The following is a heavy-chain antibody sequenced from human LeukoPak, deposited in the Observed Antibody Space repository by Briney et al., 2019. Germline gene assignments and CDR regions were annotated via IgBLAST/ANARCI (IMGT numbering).Heavy chain of an antibody. J-gene: IGHJ4*02. CDR3: ARVQFPHFFDY. Sequence: GGSLILSCAASGFTFSSYSMNWVRQAPGKGLEWVSSISSSSSYIYYADSVKGRFTISRDNAKNSLYLQMNSLRAEDTAVYYCARVQFPHFFDYWGQGTLVTVSS. D-gene: IGHD6-19*01. V-gene: IGHV3-21*01. CDR1: GFTFSSYS. CDR2: ISSSSSYI.